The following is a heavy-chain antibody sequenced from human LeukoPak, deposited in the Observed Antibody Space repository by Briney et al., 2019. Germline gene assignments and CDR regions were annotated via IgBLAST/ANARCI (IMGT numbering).Heavy chain of an antibody. CDR2: IYTDDTT. D-gene: IGHD5-18*01. J-gene: IGHJ2*01. CDR1: GFSVSRKD. CDR3: ARVETALDRYYYFDL. V-gene: IGHV3-66*01. Sequence: PGGSLRLSCAASGFSVSRKDMSWVRQAPGKGLEWVSVIYTDDTTYHADTVKGRFSISRDTSKNMVFLQMNSLRAEDTAVFYCARVETALDRYYYFDLWGRGTLVTVSS.